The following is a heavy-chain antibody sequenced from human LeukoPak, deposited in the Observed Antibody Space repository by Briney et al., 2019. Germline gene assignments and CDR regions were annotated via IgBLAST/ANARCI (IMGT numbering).Heavy chain of an antibody. V-gene: IGHV1-18*01. CDR3: ARVYMTTVAEGWFDP. D-gene: IGHD4-23*01. J-gene: IGHJ5*02. CDR2: ISAYNGNT. CDR1: GYTFTSYG. Sequence: ASVKVSCKASGYTFTSYGISWVRQAPGQGLEWMGWISAYNGNTNYAQKLQGRVTMTTDTSTSTAYMELRSLRSDDTAVYYCARVYMTTVAEGWFDPWGQGTLVTVSS.